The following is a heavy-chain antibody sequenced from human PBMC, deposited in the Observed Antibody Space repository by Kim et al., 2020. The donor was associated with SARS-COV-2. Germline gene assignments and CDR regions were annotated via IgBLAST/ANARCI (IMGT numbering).Heavy chain of an antibody. V-gene: IGHV1-18*01. J-gene: IGHJ4*02. CDR2: IRDYNGHT. D-gene: IGHD6-13*01. CDR1: GYTFASYG. Sequence: ASVKVSCKASGYTFASYGITWVRQAPGQGLEWMGWIRDYNGHTNYAQKFQGRVTMSTDTSTSTAYMELRSLRSDDTAVYYCARLIYSSSQLWDLSFDYWGQGTLVTVSS. CDR3: ARLIYSSSQLWDLSFDY.